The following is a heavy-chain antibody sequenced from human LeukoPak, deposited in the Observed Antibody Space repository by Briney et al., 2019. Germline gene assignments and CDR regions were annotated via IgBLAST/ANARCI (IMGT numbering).Heavy chain of an antibody. D-gene: IGHD3-10*01. V-gene: IGHV4-39*01. J-gene: IGHJ4*02. CDR3: ARLQSWFRGIDY. CDR1: GDSISSSGYY. CDR2: ISYSGIA. Sequence: PSETLSRTCTVSGDSISSSGYYWGWIRQPPGKGLEWITSISYSGIAYYNPSLKSRVTISVDTSKNQFSLKLTSVSVADTAVYYCARLQSWFRGIDYWGQGTLVTVSS.